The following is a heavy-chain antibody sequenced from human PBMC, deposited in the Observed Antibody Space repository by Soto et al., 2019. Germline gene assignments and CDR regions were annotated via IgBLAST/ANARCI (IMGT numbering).Heavy chain of an antibody. Sequence: QVQLQEPAPGLVKPSETLSLTCTVSGGSISGYYWSWIRQPPGKGLEWIGYIFYSGGTNYNRSLMRLLTISVHTSGNQFSLKVRSVSAADTAVYYCASPYYYGSDCNMDVWGKGTRVSVSS. CDR3: ASPYYYGSDCNMDV. J-gene: IGHJ6*03. CDR2: IFYSGGT. D-gene: IGHD3-10*01. CDR1: GGSISGYY. V-gene: IGHV4-59*01.